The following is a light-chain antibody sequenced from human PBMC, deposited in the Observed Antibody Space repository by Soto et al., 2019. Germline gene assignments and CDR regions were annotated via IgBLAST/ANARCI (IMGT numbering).Light chain of an antibody. V-gene: IGKV1-39*01. CDR1: QSIRSS. CDR3: QQSYSIPYT. Sequence: DIQMTQSPSSLSASAGDRVTITCRASQSIRSSLNWYQHKPGKAPQLLIYAASTLQSGVPSRFSGSGSGTDFTLTITSLHPEDFATYFCQQSYSIPYTFGQGTKVEIK. J-gene: IGKJ2*01. CDR2: AAS.